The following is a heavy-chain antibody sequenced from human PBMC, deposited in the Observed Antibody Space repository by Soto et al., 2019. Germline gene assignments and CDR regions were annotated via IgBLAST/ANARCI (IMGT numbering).Heavy chain of an antibody. CDR3: ARDVRIVGAISIGEYYFDY. V-gene: IGHV1-18*01. Sequence: QVQLVQSGAEVKKPGASVKVSCKASGYTFTSYGISWVRQAPGQGLEWMGWISAYNGNTNYAQKLQGRVTMTTDTSTSIAYMEVRSVRSDDTAVYYCARDVRIVGAISIGEYYFDYWGQGTLVTVSS. CDR1: GYTFTSYG. D-gene: IGHD1-26*01. J-gene: IGHJ4*02. CDR2: ISAYNGNT.